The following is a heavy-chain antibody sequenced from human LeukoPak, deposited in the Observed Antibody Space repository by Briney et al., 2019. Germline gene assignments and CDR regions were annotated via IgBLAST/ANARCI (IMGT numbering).Heavy chain of an antibody. CDR3: AREDTWKFDY. V-gene: IGHV4-38-2*02. Sequence: SETLSLTCTVSGYSISRGYYRGWIRQPPGKGLECIGSIYHSGSTYYSPSLKSRVTISVDTSKNQFSLKLSSVTAADTAVYYCAREDTWKFDYWGQGTLVTVSS. CDR2: IYHSGST. CDR1: GYSISRGYY. D-gene: IGHD1-20*01. J-gene: IGHJ4*02.